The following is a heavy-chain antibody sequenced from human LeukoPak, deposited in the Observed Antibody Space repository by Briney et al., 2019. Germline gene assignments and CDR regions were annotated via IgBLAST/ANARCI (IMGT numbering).Heavy chain of an antibody. CDR2: ISSSSSYI. D-gene: IGHD2-21*02. CDR1: GFTFSSYS. CDR3: ATCSGGDCYSILRYFQH. Sequence: PGGSLRLSCAASGFTFSSYSMNWVRQAPGKGLEWVSPISSSSSYIYYADSVKGRFTISGDNAKNSLYLQMNSLRAEDTAVYYCATCSGGDCYSILRYFQHWGQGTLVTVSS. V-gene: IGHV3-21*01. J-gene: IGHJ1*01.